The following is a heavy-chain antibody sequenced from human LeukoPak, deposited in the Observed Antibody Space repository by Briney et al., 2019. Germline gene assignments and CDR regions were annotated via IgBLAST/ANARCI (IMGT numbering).Heavy chain of an antibody. J-gene: IGHJ6*02. CDR3: AAGEYDFWSGYYRNGMDV. V-gene: IGHV1-58*01. Sequence: SVKVSCKASGFTFTSSAVQWVRQARGQRLEWIGWIVVGSGNTNYAQKIQERVTITRDMSTSTAYMELSSLRSEDTAVYYCAAGEYDFWSGYYRNGMDVWGQGTTVTVSS. CDR2: IVVGSGNT. CDR1: GFTFTSSA. D-gene: IGHD3-3*01.